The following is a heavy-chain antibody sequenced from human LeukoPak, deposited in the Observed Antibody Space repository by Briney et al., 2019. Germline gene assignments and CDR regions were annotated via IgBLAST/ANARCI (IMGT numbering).Heavy chain of an antibody. J-gene: IGHJ4*02. V-gene: IGHV3-30*04. CDR1: GFTFSSYA. D-gene: IGHD6-6*01. CDR2: ISYDGSNK. Sequence: GGTLRLSCAASGFTFSSYAMHWVRQAPGKGLEWVAVISYDGSNKYYADSVKGRFTISRDNSKSTLYLQMNSLRAEDTAVYYCARSKSSSSPNFDYWGQGTLVTVSS. CDR3: ARSKSSSSPNFDY.